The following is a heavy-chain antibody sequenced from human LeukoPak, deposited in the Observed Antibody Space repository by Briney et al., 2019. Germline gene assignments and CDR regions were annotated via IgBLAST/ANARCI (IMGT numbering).Heavy chain of an antibody. CDR1: GFTFISYW. J-gene: IGHJ4*02. V-gene: IGHV3-74*01. D-gene: IGHD3-10*01. CDR3: ARESSGSYFFDY. CDR2: INSDGSST. Sequence: PGGSLRLSCAASGFTFISYWMHWVRQAPGKGLVCVSRINSDGSSTSYADSVKGRFTISRDNAKNTLYLQMNSLRAEDTAVYYCARESSGSYFFDYWGQGTLVTVS.